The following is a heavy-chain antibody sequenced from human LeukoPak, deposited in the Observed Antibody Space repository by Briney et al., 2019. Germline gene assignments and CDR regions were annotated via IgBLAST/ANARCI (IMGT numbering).Heavy chain of an antibody. Sequence: ASVKVSCKASGYTFTSYGISWVRQAPGQGLEWMGWISAYNGNTNYAQKLQGRVTMTTDTSTSTAYMELRSLRSDDTAVYYCENFFGPGPLYSFDFWGQGKMVPVLS. D-gene: IGHD3-10*01. CDR1: GYTFTSYG. CDR2: ISAYNGNT. CDR3: ENFFGPGPLYSFDF. V-gene: IGHV1-18*01. J-gene: IGHJ3*01.